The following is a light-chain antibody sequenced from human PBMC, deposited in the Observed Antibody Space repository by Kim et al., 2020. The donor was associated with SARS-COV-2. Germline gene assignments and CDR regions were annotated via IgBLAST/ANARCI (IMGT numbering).Light chain of an antibody. V-gene: IGLV2-8*01. J-gene: IGLJ3*02. CDR1: GGDLGGYDY. CDR3: SSYAGIRV. Sequence: QSALTQPPSASGSPGQSVTISCTATGGDLGGYDYVSWYQQYQGKAPKLILYEVTKRPSGVPGRFSGSKSGTTAFLTVSGLQSEDEADYYCSSYAGIRVFGGGTQLTVL. CDR2: EVT.